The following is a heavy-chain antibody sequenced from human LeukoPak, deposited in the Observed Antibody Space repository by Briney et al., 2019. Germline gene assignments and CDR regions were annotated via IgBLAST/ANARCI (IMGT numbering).Heavy chain of an antibody. V-gene: IGHV3-23*01. CDR2: ISGSGGST. J-gene: IGHJ4*02. D-gene: IGHD4-11*01. CDR3: ARYDYSNYVKY. CDR1: GFTFNNYA. Sequence: GGSLRLSCAASGFTFNNYAMSWVRQAPGKGLEWVSSISGSGGSTYYVDSVKGRFTISRETSKNTLYLQMNSLRAEDTAVYYCARYDYSNYVKYWGQGTLVTVSS.